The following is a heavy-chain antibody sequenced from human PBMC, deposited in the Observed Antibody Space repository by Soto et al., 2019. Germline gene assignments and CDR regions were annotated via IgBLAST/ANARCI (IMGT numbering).Heavy chain of an antibody. CDR1: GGAISGYY. Sequence: SETLSLTCTVSGGAISGYYWTWIRQSAGKGLEWIGRIYSSGGTKYNPSLQSRVTMSLDTSKNQFSLRLTSVTAADTAVYYCARGHRFSDSFDPWGQGTLVTVSS. V-gene: IGHV4-4*07. CDR3: ARGHRFSDSFDP. D-gene: IGHD3-3*01. CDR2: IYSSGGT. J-gene: IGHJ5*02.